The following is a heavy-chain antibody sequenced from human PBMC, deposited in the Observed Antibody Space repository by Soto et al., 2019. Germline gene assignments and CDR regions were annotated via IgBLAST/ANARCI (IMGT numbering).Heavy chain of an antibody. Sequence: QVQLQESGPGLVKPSGTLSLTCIVSGGSISSTNWWSWVRQPPEKGLEWIGEIYYSGSTNYNPSLRSRVTISXXKXKXXSPLKLSSVTAADTAVYYCARDLGSWYGGQNWFDPWGQGTLVTVSS. J-gene: IGHJ5*02. CDR1: GGSISSTNW. V-gene: IGHV4-4*02. CDR3: ARDLGSWYGGQNWFDP. D-gene: IGHD6-13*01. CDR2: IYYSGST.